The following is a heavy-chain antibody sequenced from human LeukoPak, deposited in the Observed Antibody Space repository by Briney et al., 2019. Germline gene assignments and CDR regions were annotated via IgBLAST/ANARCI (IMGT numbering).Heavy chain of an antibody. Sequence: PGGSLRLSCAASGFTFSSYNMNWVRQAPGKGLEWVSSISSSSNYIYYADSVKGRFTIPRDDAKNSLYLQMNSLRADDTAVYYCARGFNGFDIWGQGTMVTVSS. CDR2: ISSSSNYI. CDR1: GFTFSSYN. V-gene: IGHV3-21*01. J-gene: IGHJ3*02. CDR3: ARGFNGFDI.